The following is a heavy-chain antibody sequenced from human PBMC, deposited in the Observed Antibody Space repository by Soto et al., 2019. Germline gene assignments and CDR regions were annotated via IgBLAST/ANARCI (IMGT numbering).Heavy chain of an antibody. V-gene: IGHV4-59*08. Sequence: SETLSLTCTVSGGSISTYYWSWIRQPPGKGLEWIGYIYYSGSTNYNPSLKSRVTISVDTSNNQFSLKLSSVTAADTAVYYCARTRVGYNLYFDYWGQGTLVTVSS. CDR2: IYYSGST. CDR3: ARTRVGYNLYFDY. CDR1: GGSISTYY. D-gene: IGHD5-12*01. J-gene: IGHJ4*02.